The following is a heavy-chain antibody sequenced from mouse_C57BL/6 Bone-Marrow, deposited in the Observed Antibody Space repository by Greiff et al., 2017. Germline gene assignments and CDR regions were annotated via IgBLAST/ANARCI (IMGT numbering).Heavy chain of an antibody. J-gene: IGHJ4*01. CDR3: AGVLRGVCYAMDY. CDR1: GFTFSSYA. CDR2: ISDGGSYT. D-gene: IGHD2-4*01. Sequence: DVKLVESGGGLVKPGGSLKLSCAASGFTFSSYAMSWVRQTPEKRLEWVATISDGGSYTYYPDNVKGRFTISRDNAKNNLYLQMSHLKSEDTAMYYCAGVLRGVCYAMDYWGQGTSVTVSS. V-gene: IGHV5-4*03.